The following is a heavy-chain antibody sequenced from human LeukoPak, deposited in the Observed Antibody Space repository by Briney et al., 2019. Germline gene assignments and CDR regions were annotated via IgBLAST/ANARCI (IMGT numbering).Heavy chain of an antibody. Sequence: GGSLRLSCAASGFTVSSNYMSWVRQAPGKGLEWVSVIYSGGSTYYADSVKGRFTISRDNSKNTLYLQMNSLRAEDTAVYYCARGPEYYYYMDVWGKGTAVTVSS. V-gene: IGHV3-53*01. CDR1: GFTVSSNY. J-gene: IGHJ6*03. D-gene: IGHD1-14*01. CDR2: IYSGGST. CDR3: ARGPEYYYYMDV.